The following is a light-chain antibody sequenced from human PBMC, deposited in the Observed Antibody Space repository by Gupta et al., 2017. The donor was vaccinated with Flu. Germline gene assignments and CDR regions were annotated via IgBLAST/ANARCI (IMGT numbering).Light chain of an antibody. Sequence: QSAPTQPRSVSGSPGQSVTISCTGTSNDVGGSNRVSWYEQRPGKAPKLILYDVTERPSGVPDRFSGSKSGNTASLTISGLQADDEADYYCSLHAGRVTWVFGTGTTVTVL. CDR3: SLHAGRVTWV. V-gene: IGLV2-11*01. CDR2: DVT. J-gene: IGLJ1*01. CDR1: SNDVGGSNR.